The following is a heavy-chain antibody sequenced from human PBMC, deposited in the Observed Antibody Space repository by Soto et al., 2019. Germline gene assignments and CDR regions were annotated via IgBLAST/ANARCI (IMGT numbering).Heavy chain of an antibody. CDR1: GFTFSSYS. J-gene: IGHJ6*03. D-gene: IGHD2-2*01. Sequence: GGSLRLSCAASGFTFSSYSMNWVRQAPGKGLEWVSYISSSSSTIYYADSVKGRFTISRDNAKNSLYWQMNSLRAEDTAVYYCAGQSADKGYCSSTSCTKAYYYYMDVWGKGTTVTVSS. CDR2: ISSSSSTI. V-gene: IGHV3-48*01. CDR3: AGQSADKGYCSSTSCTKAYYYYMDV.